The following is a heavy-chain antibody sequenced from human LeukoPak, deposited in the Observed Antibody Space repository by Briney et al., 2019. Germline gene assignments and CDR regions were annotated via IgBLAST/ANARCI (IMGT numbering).Heavy chain of an antibody. CDR2: IYNSGST. Sequence: SETLSLTCTVSGGSISSGGYSWSWVRQHPGKGLEWIGHIYNSGSTSYSPPLKSRVTISIDTSKNQFFLRLSSVTAADTAVYYCASQYYYDTSGYPSGYFDYWGQGTLVTVSS. D-gene: IGHD3-22*01. CDR3: ASQYYYDTSGYPSGYFDY. J-gene: IGHJ4*01. CDR1: GGSISSGGYS. V-gene: IGHV4-31*03.